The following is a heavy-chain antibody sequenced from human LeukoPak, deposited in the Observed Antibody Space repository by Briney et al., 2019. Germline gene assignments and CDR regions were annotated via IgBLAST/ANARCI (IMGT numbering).Heavy chain of an antibody. J-gene: IGHJ4*02. CDR2: INPNSGDT. CDR1: GYTFTGYY. Sequence: ASVKVSCKASGYTFTGYYIHWVRQAPGRGLEWIGWINPNSGDTNYAQKFQGRVTMTRDTSISTAYMELSRLRSDDTAVYYCAKVTMRRFDYWGQGTLVTVSS. V-gene: IGHV1-2*02. CDR3: AKVTMRRFDY.